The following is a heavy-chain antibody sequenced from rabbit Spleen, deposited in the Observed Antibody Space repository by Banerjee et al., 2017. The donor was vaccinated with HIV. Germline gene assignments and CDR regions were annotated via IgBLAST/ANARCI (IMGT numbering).Heavy chain of an antibody. Sequence: QEQLVESGGGLVQPEGSLTLTCKASGFSFTDKDVMCWVRQAPGKGLEWIGYIEPIFGNTYYANWVNGRFTISSHNAQNTLYLQLSSLTAADTATYFCVRDQAGDADYGFDLWGPGTLVTVS. CDR2: IEPIFGNT. D-gene: IGHD2-1*01. J-gene: IGHJ4*01. CDR3: VRDQAGDADYGFDL. CDR1: GFSFTDKD. V-gene: IGHV1S47*01.